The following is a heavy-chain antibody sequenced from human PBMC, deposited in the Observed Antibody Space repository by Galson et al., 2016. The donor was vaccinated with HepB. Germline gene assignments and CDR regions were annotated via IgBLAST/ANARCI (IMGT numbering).Heavy chain of an antibody. J-gene: IGHJ4*02. CDR3: AKVKTGGDYDFWSLDY. D-gene: IGHD3-3*01. CDR1: GFTSSSYA. Sequence: SLRLSCAASGFTSSSYAMNWVRQAPGKGLEWVSAISGSGGSTYYADSVKGRFTISRDNSKNTLYLQMNSLRAEDTAVYYCAKVKTGGDYDFWSLDYWGQGTLVTVSS. V-gene: IGHV3-23*01. CDR2: ISGSGGST.